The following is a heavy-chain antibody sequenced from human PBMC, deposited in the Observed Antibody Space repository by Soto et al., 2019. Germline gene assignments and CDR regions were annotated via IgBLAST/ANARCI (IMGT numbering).Heavy chain of an antibody. D-gene: IGHD3-3*01. V-gene: IGHV3-23*01. CDR2: ISGSGGST. J-gene: IGHJ6*04. CDR1: GFTFSSYA. CDR3: AKDLPLYYDFWSGYEPGGDV. Sequence: GGSLRLSCAASGFTFSSYAMSWVRQAPGKGLEWVSAISGSGGSTYYADSVKGRFTISRDNSKNTLYLQMNSLRAEDTAVYYCAKDLPLYYDFWSGYEPGGDVWGKGTTVTVSS.